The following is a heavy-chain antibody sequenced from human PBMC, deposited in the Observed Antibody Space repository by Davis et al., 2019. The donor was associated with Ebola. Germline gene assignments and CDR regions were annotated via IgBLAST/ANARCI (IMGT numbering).Heavy chain of an antibody. CDR3: ARAGYSGYDLHY. CDR2: INHSGST. J-gene: IGHJ4*02. Sequence: SETLSLTCAVYGRSFSGYYWSWIRQPPGKGLEWIGEINHSGSTNYNPSLKSRVTISVDTSKNQFSLKLSSVTAADTAVYYCARAGYSGYDLHYWGQGTLVTVSS. V-gene: IGHV4-34*01. CDR1: GRSFSGYY. D-gene: IGHD5-12*01.